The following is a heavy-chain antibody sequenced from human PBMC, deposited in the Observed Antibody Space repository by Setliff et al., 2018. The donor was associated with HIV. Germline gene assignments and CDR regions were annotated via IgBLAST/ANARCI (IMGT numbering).Heavy chain of an antibody. D-gene: IGHD1-26*01. Sequence: ASVKVSCKTSGYPFTDYFIHWMRQAPGQGLEWLGWVNPASGGSNYAQNFRGKVTMTRDTSISTAYMQVTRLTSDDTAVYYCANSRHFSGDYSFDYWGQGTLVTVSS. V-gene: IGHV1-2*02. CDR3: ANSRHFSGDYSFDY. CDR1: GYPFTDYF. J-gene: IGHJ4*02. CDR2: VNPASGGS.